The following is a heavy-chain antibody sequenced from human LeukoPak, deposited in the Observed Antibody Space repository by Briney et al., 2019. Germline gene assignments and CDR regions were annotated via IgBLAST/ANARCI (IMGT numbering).Heavy chain of an antibody. V-gene: IGHV3-13*01. CDR2: IGTAGDT. D-gene: IGHD3-22*01. CDR1: GFTFSSYD. J-gene: IGHJ4*02. CDR3: ARVMRYYDSSGYVDY. Sequence: PGGSLRLSCAASGFTFSSYDMHWVRQATGKGLEWVSAIGTAGDTYYPGSVKGRFTISRENAKNSLYLQMNSLRAGDTAVYYCARVMRYYDSSGYVDYWGQGTLVTVSS.